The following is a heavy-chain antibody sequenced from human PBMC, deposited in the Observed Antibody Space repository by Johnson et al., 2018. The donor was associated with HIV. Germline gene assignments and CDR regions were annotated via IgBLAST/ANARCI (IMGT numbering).Heavy chain of an antibody. CDR3: AREGAWEVRPGAFDI. V-gene: IGHV3-66*01. D-gene: IGHD1-26*01. CDR2: IYSGGSI. J-gene: IGHJ3*02. CDR1: GFTVSSNY. Sequence: EKLVESGGGLVQPGGSLRLSCAASGFTVSSNYMSWVRQAPGKGLEWVSVIYSGGSIYYADYVKGRFSISRDNSKNTLYLQMNSLSVEDTAVYYCAREGAWEVRPGAFDIWGQGTMVTVSS.